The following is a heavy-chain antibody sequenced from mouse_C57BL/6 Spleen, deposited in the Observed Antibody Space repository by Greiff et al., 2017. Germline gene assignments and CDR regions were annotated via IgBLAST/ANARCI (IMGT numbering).Heavy chain of an antibody. CDR1: GFTFSSYG. Sequence: EVKLMESGGDLVKPGGSLKLSCAASGFTFSSYGMSWVRQTPDKRLEWVATISSGGSYTYYPDSVKGRFTISRDNAKNTLYLQMSSLKSEDTATYYCARAPTIVTHYAMDYWGQGTSVTVSS. V-gene: IGHV5-6*01. J-gene: IGHJ4*01. CDR3: ARAPTIVTHYAMDY. CDR2: ISSGGSYT. D-gene: IGHD2-5*01.